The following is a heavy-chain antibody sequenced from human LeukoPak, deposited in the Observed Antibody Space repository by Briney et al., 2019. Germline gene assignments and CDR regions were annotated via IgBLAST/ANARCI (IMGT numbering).Heavy chain of an antibody. Sequence: SETLSLTCTVSGGSISSYYWSWIRQPPGKGLEWIGYIYYSGSTNYNPSLKSRVTISVDMSKNQFSLKLSSVTAADTAVYYCARLSPGYYFDYWSQGTLVTVSS. CDR1: GGSISSYY. V-gene: IGHV4-59*08. D-gene: IGHD1-14*01. CDR2: IYYSGST. J-gene: IGHJ4*02. CDR3: ARLSPGYYFDY.